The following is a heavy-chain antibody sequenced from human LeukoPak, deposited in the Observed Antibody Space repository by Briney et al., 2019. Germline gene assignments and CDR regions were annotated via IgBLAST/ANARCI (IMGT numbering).Heavy chain of an antibody. CDR3: ARGPAGLYIWFDP. V-gene: IGHV1-69*02. D-gene: IGHD6-19*01. Sequence: SVKVSCKASGGTFSSYTISWVRQAPGQGLEWMGRIIPILGIANYAQKFQGRVTITADKSTCTAYMELSRLRSEDTAVYYCARGPAGLYIWFDPWGQGTLVTVSS. CDR1: GGTFSSYT. CDR2: IIPILGIA. J-gene: IGHJ5*02.